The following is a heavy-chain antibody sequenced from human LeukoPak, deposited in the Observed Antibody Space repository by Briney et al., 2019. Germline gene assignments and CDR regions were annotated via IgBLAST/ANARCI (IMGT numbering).Heavy chain of an antibody. J-gene: IGHJ4*02. CDR3: ARHLDFWSGYNFDY. D-gene: IGHD3-3*01. V-gene: IGHV4-39*01. Sequence: SETLSLTCTVSGGSISSSSYYWGWIRQPPGKGLEWIGSIYYSGSTYYNPSLKSRVTISVDTSKNQFSLKLSSVTAADTAVYYCARHLDFWSGYNFDYWGQGTLVTVSS. CDR1: GGSISSSSYY. CDR2: IYYSGST.